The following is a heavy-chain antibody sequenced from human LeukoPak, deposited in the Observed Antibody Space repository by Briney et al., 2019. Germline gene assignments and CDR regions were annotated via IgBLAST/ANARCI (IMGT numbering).Heavy chain of an antibody. J-gene: IGHJ4*02. V-gene: IGHV3-23*01. CDR3: AKPGFSYYVWGSYRLYYFDY. D-gene: IGHD3-16*02. Sequence: GGSLRLSCAASGFTFSSYAMSWVRQAPGKGLEWVSAISGSGGSTYYADSVKGRFTISRDNSKNTLYLQMNSLRAEDTAVYYCAKPGFSYYVWGSYRLYYFDYWGQGTLVTVSS. CDR1: GFTFSSYA. CDR2: ISGSGGST.